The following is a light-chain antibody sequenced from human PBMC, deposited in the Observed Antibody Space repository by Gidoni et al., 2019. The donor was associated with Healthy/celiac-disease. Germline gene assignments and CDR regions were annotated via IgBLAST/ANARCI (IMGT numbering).Light chain of an antibody. CDR2: EGS. V-gene: IGLV2-23*01. J-gene: IGLJ3*02. Sequence: QSALTQPASVSGSPGQSITISCTGTSSDVGSYNLVSWYIQHPGKAPKLMIYEGSKRPSGVSNRFSGSKSGNTASLTISGLQAEDEADYYCCSYAGSSTWVFGGGTKLTLL. CDR3: CSYAGSSTWV. CDR1: SSDVGSYNL.